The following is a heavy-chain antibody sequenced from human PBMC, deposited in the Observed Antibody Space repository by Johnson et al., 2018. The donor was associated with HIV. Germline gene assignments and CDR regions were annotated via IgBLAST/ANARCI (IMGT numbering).Heavy chain of an antibody. CDR3: AKERVWYYASSGDVAFDI. V-gene: IGHV3-30*18. D-gene: IGHD3-22*01. Sequence: QEQLVESGGGVVQPGRSLRLSCAASGFTFSSYGMHWVRQAPGKGLEWVAVIAYDGSNKYYEDSVKGRFTISRDNSKNTLYLQMNSLRAEDTAVYYCAKERVWYYASSGDVAFDIWDQGTMVTVSS. CDR2: IAYDGSNK. CDR1: GFTFSSYG. J-gene: IGHJ3*02.